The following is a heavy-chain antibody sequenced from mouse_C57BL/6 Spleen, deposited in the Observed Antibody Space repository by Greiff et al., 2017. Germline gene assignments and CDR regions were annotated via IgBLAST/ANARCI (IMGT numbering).Heavy chain of an antibody. CDR1: GFNIKDYY. CDR3: ARDYGSSYWYFDV. J-gene: IGHJ1*03. D-gene: IGHD1-1*01. Sequence: VQLQQSGAELVKPGASVKLSCTASGFNIKDYYMHWVKQRTEQGLEWIGRIDPEDGDTKYAPKFQGKATITADTSSNTAYLQLRSLTSEDTAVYYCARDYGSSYWYFDVWGTGTTVTVSS. V-gene: IGHV14-2*01. CDR2: IDPEDGDT.